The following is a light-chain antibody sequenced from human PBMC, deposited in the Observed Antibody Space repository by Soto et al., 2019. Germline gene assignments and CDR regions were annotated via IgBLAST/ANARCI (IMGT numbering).Light chain of an antibody. CDR2: DAS. CDR3: QQYNNWPPWT. J-gene: IGKJ1*01. CDR1: QSVSSN. Sequence: EIVMTQSPASLSVSPGERATLSCRASQSVSSNLALYQQKSGQAPRLLIYDASTRATGIPARFSGSGSGTEFTLTISILQFEDFAVYYCQQYNNWPPWTFGQGTKVDIK. V-gene: IGKV3-15*01.